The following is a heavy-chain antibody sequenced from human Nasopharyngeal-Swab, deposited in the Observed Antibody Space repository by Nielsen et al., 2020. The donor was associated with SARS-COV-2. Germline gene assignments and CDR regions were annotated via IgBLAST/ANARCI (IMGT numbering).Heavy chain of an antibody. CDR3: AREDRKGFWDGVVISDAFDI. Sequence: ASVKVSCKASGYTFTGYYMHWVRQAPGQGLEWMGWINPNSGGTNYAQKFQGRVTMTRDTSISTAYMELSRLRSDDTAVYYCAREDRKGFWDGVVISDAFDIWGQGTMVTVSS. CDR2: INPNSGGT. V-gene: IGHV1-2*02. CDR1: GYTFTGYY. D-gene: IGHD3-3*01. J-gene: IGHJ3*02.